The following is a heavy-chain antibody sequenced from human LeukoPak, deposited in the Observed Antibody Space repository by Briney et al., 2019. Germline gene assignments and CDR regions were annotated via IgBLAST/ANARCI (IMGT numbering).Heavy chain of an antibody. Sequence: GGSLRLSCAASGFTFSSYSMNWVRQAPGKGLEWVSSISSSSSYIYYADSVKGRFTISRDNAKNSLYLQMNSLRAEDTAVYYCARDRVDDFWSGYYTYYFDYWGQGTLVTVSS. CDR3: ARDRVDDFWSGYYTYYFDY. CDR1: GFTFSSYS. J-gene: IGHJ4*02. V-gene: IGHV3-21*01. D-gene: IGHD3-3*01. CDR2: ISSSSSYI.